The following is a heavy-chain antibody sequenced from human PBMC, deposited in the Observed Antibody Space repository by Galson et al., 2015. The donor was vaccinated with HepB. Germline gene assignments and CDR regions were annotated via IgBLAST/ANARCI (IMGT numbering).Heavy chain of an antibody. D-gene: IGHD3-9*01. CDR3: AKTPLRYFDWLFDY. Sequence: SLRLSCAASGFTFSSYGMHWVRQAPGKGLEWVAFIRYDGSNKYYADSVKGRFTISRDNSKNTLYLQMNSLRAEDTAVYYCAKTPLRYFDWLFDYWGQGTQVTVSS. V-gene: IGHV3-30*02. J-gene: IGHJ4*02. CDR2: IRYDGSNK. CDR1: GFTFSSYG.